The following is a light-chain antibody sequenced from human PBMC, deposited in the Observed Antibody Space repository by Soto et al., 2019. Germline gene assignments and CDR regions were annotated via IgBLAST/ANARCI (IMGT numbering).Light chain of an antibody. CDR2: GAS. Sequence: SQMPPSPYSISASVVYRFNLTVLASQDISHFLAWYQQRPGTVPKLLIYGASTLQSGVPSRFSGSGSGTDFTLTISSLQPEDFATYYCLKYNKDAPGTFGQGTKVDIK. CDR3: LKYNKDAPGT. CDR1: QDISHF. V-gene: IGKV1-27*01. J-gene: IGKJ1*01.